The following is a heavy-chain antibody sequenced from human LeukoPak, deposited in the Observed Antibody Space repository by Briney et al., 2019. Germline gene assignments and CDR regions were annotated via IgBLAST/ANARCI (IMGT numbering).Heavy chain of an antibody. D-gene: IGHD5-18*01. CDR2: INPNSGGT. CDR1: GYTFTGYY. J-gene: IGHJ4*02. V-gene: IGHV1-2*02. Sequence: ASVKVSCKASGYTFTGYYMHWVRQAPGQGLEWMGWINPNSGGTNYAQKFQGRVTMTKDTSNSTAYMELSRLRSDDTAVYYCARVYRRGYSYGEFDYWGQGTLVTVSS. CDR3: ARVYRRGYSYGEFDY.